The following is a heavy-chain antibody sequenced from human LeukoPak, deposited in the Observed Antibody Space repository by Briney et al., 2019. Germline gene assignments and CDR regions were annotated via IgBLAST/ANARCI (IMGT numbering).Heavy chain of an antibody. D-gene: IGHD3-10*02. CDR3: AELGITMIGGV. V-gene: IGHV3-48*04. J-gene: IGHJ6*04. CDR1: GFTFSSYS. Sequence: GGSLRHSCATSGFTFSSYSMNWVRQAPGKGLEWVSYIISSGSTIYYADSVKGRFTISRDNANNSLYLQMNSLRAEDTAVYYCAELGITMIGGVWGKGTTVTISS. CDR2: IISSGSTI.